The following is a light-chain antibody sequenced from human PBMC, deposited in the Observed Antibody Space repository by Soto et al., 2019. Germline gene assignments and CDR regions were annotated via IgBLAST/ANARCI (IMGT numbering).Light chain of an antibody. V-gene: IGLV2-8*01. CDR2: EVS. CDR1: SSDVGGYNY. CDR3: SSYAGSNKSRWV. Sequence: QSVLTQPPSASGSPGQSVTISCTGTSSDVGGYNYVSWYQQHPGKAPKLMIYEVSKRPSGVPDRFSGSKSGNTASLTVSGRQAEDEADYYCSSYAGSNKSRWVFGGGTKLTVL. J-gene: IGLJ3*02.